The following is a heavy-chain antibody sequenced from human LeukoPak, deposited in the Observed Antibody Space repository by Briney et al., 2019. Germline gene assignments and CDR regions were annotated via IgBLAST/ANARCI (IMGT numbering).Heavy chain of an antibody. CDR1: GGSIHSY. J-gene: IGHJ2*01. D-gene: IGHD6-13*01. CDR3: ARVYYSNSYDYWYFDL. V-gene: IGHV4-4*07. Sequence: SETLSLTGTVSGGSIHSYWSWIRQPAGKGLEWIGRISGSGTITYNPALQSRLTISIDTSKNQFSLKLSSVTAADTAVYYCARVYYSNSYDYWYFDLWGRGTLVTVSS. CDR2: ISGSGTI.